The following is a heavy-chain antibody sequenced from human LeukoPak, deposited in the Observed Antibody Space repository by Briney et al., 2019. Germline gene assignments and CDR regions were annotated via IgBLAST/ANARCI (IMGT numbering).Heavy chain of an antibody. CDR3: ASNLTVTTESF. Sequence: SETLSLTCAVYGGSFSGYYWSWIRQPPGKGLEWIGEINHSGSTNYNPSLKSQVTISVDTSKNQFSLKLSSVTAADTAAYYCASNLTVTTESFWGQGTLVTVSS. CDR1: GGSFSGYY. CDR2: INHSGST. D-gene: IGHD4-17*01. J-gene: IGHJ4*02. V-gene: IGHV4-34*01.